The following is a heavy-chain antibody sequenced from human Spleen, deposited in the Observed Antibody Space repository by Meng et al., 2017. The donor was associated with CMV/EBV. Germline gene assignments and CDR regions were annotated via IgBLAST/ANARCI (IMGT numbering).Heavy chain of an antibody. V-gene: IGHV3-15*01. J-gene: IGHJ4*02. D-gene: IGHD1-1*01. Sequence: GGSLRLSCAVSGIPFSRYEINWVRQAPGKGLEWVGRIKSKTDGGTIDYDAPVKGRFTISRDDSKNSLYLQMNSLETEDTAVYYCTAGTGKTDFDYWGQGTLVTVSS. CDR2: IKSKTDGGTI. CDR3: TAGTGKTDFDY. CDR1: GIPFSRYE.